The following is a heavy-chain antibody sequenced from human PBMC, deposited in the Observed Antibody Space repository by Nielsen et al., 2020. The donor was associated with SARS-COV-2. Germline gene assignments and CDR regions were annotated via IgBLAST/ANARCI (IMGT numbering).Heavy chain of an antibody. J-gene: IGHJ4*02. Sequence: GGSLRLSCSASGFILTDYWMSWVRQAPGKGLEWVATINAGGSQKFHVDSVRGRFTISRDVTENSLYLQMNNLRAEDTAMYYCSRDLHDYWGQGTLVTVSS. CDR1: GFILTDYW. CDR3: SRDLHDY. V-gene: IGHV3-7*03. CDR2: INAGGSQK.